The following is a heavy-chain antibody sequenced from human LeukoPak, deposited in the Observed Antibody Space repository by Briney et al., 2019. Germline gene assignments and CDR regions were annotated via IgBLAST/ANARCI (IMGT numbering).Heavy chain of an antibody. D-gene: IGHD2-8*01. Sequence: PGGSLRLSCAASGFTFSSYAMSWVRQAPGKGLKWVSAISGSGGSTYYADSVKGRFTISRNNSKNTLYLQMNSLRAEDTAVYYCAKDIVLMVYAIEGNLDYWGQGTLVTVSS. CDR1: GFTFSSYA. CDR3: AKDIVLMVYAIEGNLDY. J-gene: IGHJ4*02. CDR2: ISGSGGST. V-gene: IGHV3-23*01.